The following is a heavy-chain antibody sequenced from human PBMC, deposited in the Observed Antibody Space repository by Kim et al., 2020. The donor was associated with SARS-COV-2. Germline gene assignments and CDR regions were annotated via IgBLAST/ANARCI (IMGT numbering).Heavy chain of an antibody. CDR3: ARGNKRGLEAARPRIGTMDV. Sequence: SETLSLTCAVYGGSFSGYYWSWIRQPPGKGLEWIGEINHSGSTNYNPSLKSRVTISVDTSKNQFSLKLSSVTAADTAVYYCARGNKRGLEAARPRIGTMDVWGQGTTVTVSS. CDR1: GGSFSGYY. J-gene: IGHJ6*02. V-gene: IGHV4-34*01. D-gene: IGHD6-6*01. CDR2: INHSGST.